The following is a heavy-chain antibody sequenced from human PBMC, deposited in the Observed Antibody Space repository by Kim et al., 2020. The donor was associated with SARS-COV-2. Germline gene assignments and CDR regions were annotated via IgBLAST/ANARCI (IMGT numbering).Heavy chain of an antibody. V-gene: IGHV3-74*03. CDR2: INSDGSSI. CDR1: GIILNSYW. CDR3: AREKCTVPTVFSSCMDV. Sequence: GGSLRLSCEASGIILNSYWMHWVRQTPGKGLEWVSRINSDGSSIAYGDFVKGRFTISRDNIRNTLSLQMSNLRAEDTAVYYCAREKCTVPTVFSSCMDVWGQGTTVTVSS. D-gene: IGHD2-15*01. J-gene: IGHJ6*02.